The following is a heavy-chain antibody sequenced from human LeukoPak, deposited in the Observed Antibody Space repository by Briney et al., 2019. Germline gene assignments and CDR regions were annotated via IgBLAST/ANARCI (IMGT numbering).Heavy chain of an antibody. Sequence: GASVTVSCKASGGTLTNYAFGWVRQAPGQGLEWMGRIISDPGVPHYAQDFQGRVTITADKSTNTVYMELSSLRSEDTAVYYCARAKDGYNYYFDYWGQGTLVTVSS. D-gene: IGHD5-24*01. V-gene: IGHV1-69*04. J-gene: IGHJ4*02. CDR1: GGTLTNYA. CDR3: ARAKDGYNYYFDY. CDR2: IISDPGVP.